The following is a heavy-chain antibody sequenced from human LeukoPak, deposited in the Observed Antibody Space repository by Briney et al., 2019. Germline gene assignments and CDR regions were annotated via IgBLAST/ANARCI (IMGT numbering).Heavy chain of an antibody. Sequence: ASVKVSCKASGYTFTSYGISWVRQAPGQGLEWMGWISAYNGNTNYAQKLQGRVTMTTDTSTSTAYMELSSLRSEDTAVYYCARGLSDRLAYCGGDYYSRDAFDIWGQGTMVTVSS. D-gene: IGHD2-21*02. CDR2: ISAYNGNT. J-gene: IGHJ3*02. CDR3: ARGLSDRLAYCGGDYYSRDAFDI. CDR1: GYTFTSYG. V-gene: IGHV1-18*01.